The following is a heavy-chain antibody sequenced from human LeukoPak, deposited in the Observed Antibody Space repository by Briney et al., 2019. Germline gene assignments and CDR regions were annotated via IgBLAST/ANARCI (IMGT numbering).Heavy chain of an antibody. CDR3: AKSNGYGLVDI. J-gene: IGHJ3*02. CDR2: IYYSGYT. CDR1: GGSISSYY. Sequence: SETLSLTCTVSGGSISSYYWSWIRQPPGKGLKWIGNIYYSGYTTYSPFLRSRVTISVDTSRNQFSLKLNSVTAADTAVYYCAKSNGYGLVDIWGQGTMVTVSS. V-gene: IGHV4-59*12. D-gene: IGHD3-10*01.